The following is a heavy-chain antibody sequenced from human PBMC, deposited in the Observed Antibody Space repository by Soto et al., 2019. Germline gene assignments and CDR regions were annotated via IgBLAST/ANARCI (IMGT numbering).Heavy chain of an antibody. D-gene: IGHD6-19*01. V-gene: IGHV3-23*01. J-gene: IGHJ5*02. CDR2: ITAYGDST. Sequence: EVQLLESGGGFVQPGGSLRLSCAASGFTFSNYAMSWFRQAPGKGLECVSAITAYGDSTHYADSVKGRFTISRDAPKNTLYLQMDSLRAEDTDVYYCAKDPLWYDSSWYPPPGLDPWGQGILVTVS. CDR3: AKDPLWYDSSWYPPPGLDP. CDR1: GFTFSNYA.